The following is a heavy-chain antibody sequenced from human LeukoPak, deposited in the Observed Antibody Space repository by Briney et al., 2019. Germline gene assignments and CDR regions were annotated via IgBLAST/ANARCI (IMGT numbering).Heavy chain of an antibody. CDR1: GDSISSYY. J-gene: IGHJ5*02. CDR3: ARSPDCSGGSCYSLYNWFDP. CDR2: IYYSGST. Sequence: PSETLSLTCTVSGDSISSYYWSWIRQPPGKGLEWIGFIYYSGSTSYHYNPSLKSRVTISVDTSKNQFSPKLSSVTAADTAVYYCARSPDCSGGSCYSLYNWFDPWGQGTLVTVSS. V-gene: IGHV4-59*12. D-gene: IGHD2-15*01.